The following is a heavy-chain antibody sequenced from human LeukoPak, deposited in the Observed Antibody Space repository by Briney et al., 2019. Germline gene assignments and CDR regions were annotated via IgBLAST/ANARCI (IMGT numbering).Heavy chain of an antibody. D-gene: IGHD2-2*01. CDR1: GYTFTGYY. CDR3: ASLHCSSTSCQIDY. Sequence: GASVKVSCKASGYTFTGYYMHWVRQAPGQGLEWMGWINPNSGGTNYAQKFQGRVTMTRDTSISTAYMELSRLRSDDTAVYYCASLHCSSTSCQIDYWGQGTLVTVSS. J-gene: IGHJ4*02. V-gene: IGHV1-2*02. CDR2: INPNSGGT.